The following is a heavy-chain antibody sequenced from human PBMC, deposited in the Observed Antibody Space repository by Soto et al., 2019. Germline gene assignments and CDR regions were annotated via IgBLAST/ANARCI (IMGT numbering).Heavy chain of an antibody. D-gene: IGHD6-19*01. CDR3: AKEEAGAADI. CDR1: GGSLTAYS. CDR2: IDTSGKT. Sequence: ETLSLTCTVSGGSLTAYSWNWIRQPVGKGLEWIGRIDTSGKTNYIPSLKSRLTIPIARYKNQFSLTLKFVTAADTAVYFCAKEEAGAADICGQGKMLTVSS. J-gene: IGHJ3*02. V-gene: IGHV4-4*07.